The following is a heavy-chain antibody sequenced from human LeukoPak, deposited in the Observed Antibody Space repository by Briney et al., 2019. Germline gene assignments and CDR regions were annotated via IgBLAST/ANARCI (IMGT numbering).Heavy chain of an antibody. CDR3: ATIAAAGPPLYYYYGMDV. CDR2: ISGSGGST. Sequence: GGSLRLSCAASGFTFSSYAMSWVRQAPGKGLEWVSAISGSGGSTYYADSVKGRFTISRDNSKNTLYLQMNSLRAEDTAVYYCATIAAAGPPLYYYYGMDVWGQGTMVTVSS. J-gene: IGHJ6*02. D-gene: IGHD6-13*01. CDR1: GFTFSSYA. V-gene: IGHV3-23*01.